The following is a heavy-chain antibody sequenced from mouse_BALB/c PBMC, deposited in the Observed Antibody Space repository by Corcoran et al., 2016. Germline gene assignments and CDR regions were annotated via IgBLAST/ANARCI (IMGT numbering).Heavy chain of an antibody. Sequence: QIQLVQSGPELEKPGETVKISCKASGYTFTNYGMNWVKQDPGKGLKWMGWINTYTGEPTYADDFKGRFAFSLETSASTVYLQINNLKNEDTATYFCAREPYAMDYWGQGTSVTVSS. J-gene: IGHJ4*01. CDR2: INTYTGEP. D-gene: IGHD6-1*01. V-gene: IGHV9-3-1*01. CDR3: AREPYAMDY. CDR1: GYTFTNYG.